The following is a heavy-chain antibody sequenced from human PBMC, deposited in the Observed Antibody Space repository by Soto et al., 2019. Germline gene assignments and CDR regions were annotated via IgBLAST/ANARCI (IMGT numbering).Heavy chain of an antibody. CDR2: IWYDGRNK. D-gene: IGHD6-13*01. Sequence: QVQLVESGGGVVQPGRSLRLSCAASGFTVSTHGMHWVRQAPGKGLEWVALIWYDGRNKYYADSVQGRFTISRDNSKNTLYLQMNSLRAEDTAVYYCAGDLAAARSFDYWGQGTLVTVSS. J-gene: IGHJ4*02. CDR1: GFTVSTHG. V-gene: IGHV3-33*01. CDR3: AGDLAAARSFDY.